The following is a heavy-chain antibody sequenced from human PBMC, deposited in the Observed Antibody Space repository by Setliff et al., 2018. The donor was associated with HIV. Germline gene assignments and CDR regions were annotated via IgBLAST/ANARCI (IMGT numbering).Heavy chain of an antibody. J-gene: IGHJ6*03. V-gene: IGHV4-34*01. CDR2: INHSGST. Sequence: PSETLSLTCGISDYSITSGYYWSWIRQPPGKGLEWIGEINHSGSTNYNPSLKSRVTISVDTSKNQFSLKLSSVTAADTAVYYCARGCHPRVGAYYYGSGSPRGSYYYYYMDVWGKGTTVTVSS. CDR3: ARGCHPRVGAYYYGSGSPRGSYYYYYMDV. CDR1: DYSITSGYY. D-gene: IGHD3-10*01.